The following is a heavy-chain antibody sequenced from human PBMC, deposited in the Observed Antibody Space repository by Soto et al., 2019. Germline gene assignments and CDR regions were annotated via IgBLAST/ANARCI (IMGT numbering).Heavy chain of an antibody. CDR3: ARGYYYDPGVSFSGDY. CDR2: INAGNGDT. D-gene: IGHD3-22*01. V-gene: IGHV1-3*01. CDR1: GYTFSSYS. Sequence: QVQLVQSGAEVKKPGASVKVSCKTSGYTFSSYSIHWVRQAPGQGLEWMGWINAGNGDTKSSQKFQGRVTITRDTSASTAYMELSSLRSEDTALYYCARGYYYDPGVSFSGDYWGQGSLVTVSS. J-gene: IGHJ4*02.